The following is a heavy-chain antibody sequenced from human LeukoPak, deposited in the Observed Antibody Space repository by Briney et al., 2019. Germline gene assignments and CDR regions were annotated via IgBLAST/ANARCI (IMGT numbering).Heavy chain of an antibody. CDR3: ARRYDSDSSEEDAFYI. CDR2: IIPIFGIA. V-gene: IGHV1-69*04. CDR1: VGTFSSYA. D-gene: IGHD3-22*01. J-gene: IGHJ3*02. Sequence: ASVKVSCKASVGTFSSYAISSVRQTPGQGLEWMGRIIPIFGIAKYAQKFQGGVKITADKSTSTAYMEVSSLRYEDTAVYYCARRYDSDSSEEDAFYIWGQGTMVTVSS.